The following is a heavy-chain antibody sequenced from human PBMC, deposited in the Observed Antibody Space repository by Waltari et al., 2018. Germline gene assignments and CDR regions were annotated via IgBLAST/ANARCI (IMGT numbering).Heavy chain of an antibody. CDR1: GGTFSSYA. Sequence: QVQLVQSGAEVKKPGSSVKVSCKASGGTFSSYAISWVRQAPGQGLGWMGGIIPICGTAKDDRKFQGRVTITADESTSTAYMELSSLRSEDTAVYYWAREYRWLRFNLGYYYYGMDVWGQGTTVTVSS. J-gene: IGHJ6*02. CDR3: AREYRWLRFNLGYYYYGMDV. V-gene: IGHV1-69*01. CDR2: IIPICGTA. D-gene: IGHD5-12*01.